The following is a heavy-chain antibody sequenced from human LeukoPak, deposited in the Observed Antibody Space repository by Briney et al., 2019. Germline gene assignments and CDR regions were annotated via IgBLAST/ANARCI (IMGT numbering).Heavy chain of an antibody. CDR3: TTPDRYSSSWYRGDALGI. V-gene: IGHV3-15*01. CDR1: GFSFSNAW. CDR2: IKSKTDGGTI. J-gene: IGHJ3*02. Sequence: GGSLRLSCVASGFSFSNAWMSWVRQAPGKGLEWVGRIKSKTDGGTIDYAAPVKGRFTISRDDSKTTLYLQMNSLKTEDTAVYHCTTPDRYSSSWYRGDALGIWGQGTMVTVSS. D-gene: IGHD6-13*01.